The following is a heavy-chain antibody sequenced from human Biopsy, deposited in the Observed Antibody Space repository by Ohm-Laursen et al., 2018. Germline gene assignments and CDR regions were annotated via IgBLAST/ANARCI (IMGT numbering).Heavy chain of an antibody. V-gene: IGHV3-33*01. D-gene: IGHD1-26*01. J-gene: IGHJ3*01. CDR3: ARLNSGTYDASDL. CDR1: GFIFKSYG. CDR2: IWYDGSDQ. Sequence: SLRLSCAASGFIFKSYGMHWVRQAPGKGLEWVALIWYDGSDQYYADSVKGRFTISRDNSKNTVYLQMNSLRAEDTAVYYCARLNSGTYDASDLWGQGTMVIVSS.